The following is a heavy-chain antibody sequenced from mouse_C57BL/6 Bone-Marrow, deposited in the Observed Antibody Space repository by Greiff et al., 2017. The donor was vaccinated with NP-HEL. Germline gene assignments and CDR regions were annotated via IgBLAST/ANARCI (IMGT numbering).Heavy chain of an antibody. Sequence: QVQLQQSGPELVKPGASVKISCKASGYAFSSSWMNWVKQRPGKGLEWIGRIYPGDGDTNYNGKFKGKATLTADKSSSTAYMQLSSLTSEDSAVYFCARYYGNYLDYWGKGTTLTVSS. D-gene: IGHD2-1*01. CDR1: GYAFSSSW. CDR3: ARYYGNYLDY. V-gene: IGHV1-82*01. CDR2: IYPGDGDT. J-gene: IGHJ2*01.